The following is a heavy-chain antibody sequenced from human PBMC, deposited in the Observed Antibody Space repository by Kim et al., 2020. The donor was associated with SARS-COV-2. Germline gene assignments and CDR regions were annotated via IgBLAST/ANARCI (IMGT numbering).Heavy chain of an antibody. V-gene: IGHV3-7*03. CDR2: DGSEN. J-gene: IGHJ5*02. D-gene: IGHD4-4*01. CDR3: ARGRTTLTP. Sequence: DGSENSYVDSVKGRFTISRDNAKNLLYLQLNSLRVEDTAVYYCARGRTTLTPWGQGTLVSVSS.